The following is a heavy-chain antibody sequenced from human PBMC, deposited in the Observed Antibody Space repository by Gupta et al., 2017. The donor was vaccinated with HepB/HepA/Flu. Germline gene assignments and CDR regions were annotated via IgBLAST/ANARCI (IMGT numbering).Heavy chain of an antibody. Sequence: QVQLVQSGAEVKKPGASVKVSCKASGYTFSNYYMHWVRQAPGQGLEWVGIINPSGGATSYGRNFQGRATMTRDTSTSTVYMELSSLRSEDTAIYYCARRVGATNRDAGDSWGQGTLVTVSS. CDR3: ARRVGATNRDAGDS. J-gene: IGHJ3*02. D-gene: IGHD1-26*01. CDR2: INPSGGAT. V-gene: IGHV1-46*01. CDR1: GYTFSNYY.